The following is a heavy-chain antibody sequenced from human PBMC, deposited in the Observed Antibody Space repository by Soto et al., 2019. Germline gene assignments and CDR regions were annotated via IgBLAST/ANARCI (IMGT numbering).Heavy chain of an antibody. CDR3: ARSRISIFGILIIGSSFDP. J-gene: IGHJ5*02. CDR1: GGSFSGGDYY. D-gene: IGHD3-3*01. Sequence: PSETLSPTCAVYGGSFSGGDYYWSWIRQPPGKGLEWIGYIYYSGSSYYNPSLKSRVSISIDTSKNQFSLKLSSVTAADTAVYYCARSRISIFGILIIGSSFDPWGQGSLVTVSS. CDR2: IYYSGSS. V-gene: IGHV4-30-4*01.